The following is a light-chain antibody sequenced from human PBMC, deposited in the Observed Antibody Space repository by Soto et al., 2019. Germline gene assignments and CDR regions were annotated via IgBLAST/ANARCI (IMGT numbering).Light chain of an antibody. CDR1: QGISSY. CDR2: GAS. CDR3: QQRSNWPPT. J-gene: IGKJ5*01. V-gene: IGKV1-9*01. Sequence: IQLTQSPSSLSASVGDRVTITCRASQGISSYLAWYQQKPGTAPKLLIYGASTLQSGVSSRFSGSGSGTDFTLTISSLEPEDFAVYYCQQRSNWPPTFGQGTRLEIK.